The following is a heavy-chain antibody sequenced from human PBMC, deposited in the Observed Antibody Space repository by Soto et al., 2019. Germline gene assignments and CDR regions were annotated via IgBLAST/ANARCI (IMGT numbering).Heavy chain of an antibody. Sequence: GESLTISCTCSGDSFTRYWIGWVRQMPGKGLEWMGIIYPGDSDTRYSPSFQGQVTISADKSISTAYLQWSSLKAPDTAMYYCARRRPHRGMDVWGQGTTVTVSS. J-gene: IGHJ6*02. V-gene: IGHV5-51*01. CDR1: GDSFTRYW. CDR2: IYPGDSDT. CDR3: ARRRPHRGMDV.